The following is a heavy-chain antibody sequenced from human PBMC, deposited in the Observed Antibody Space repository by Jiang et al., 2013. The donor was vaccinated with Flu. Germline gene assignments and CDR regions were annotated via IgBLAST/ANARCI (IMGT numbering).Heavy chain of an antibody. V-gene: IGHV4-39*01. CDR2: IYYSGST. D-gene: IGHD6-19*01. Sequence: KGLEWIGSIYYSGSTYYNPSLKSRVTISVDTSKNQFSLKLSSVTAADTAVYYCARLMPLLSSFRGWSSGYFDLWGRGTLVTVSS. CDR3: ARLMPLLSSFRGWSSGYFDL. J-gene: IGHJ2*01.